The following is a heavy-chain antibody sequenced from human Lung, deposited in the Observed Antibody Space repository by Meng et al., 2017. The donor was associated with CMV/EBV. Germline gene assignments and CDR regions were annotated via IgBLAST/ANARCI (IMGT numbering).Heavy chain of an antibody. Sequence: GGSLRLSCAASGFTFSSYAMHWVRQAPGKGLEWVAVISYDGSNKYYADSVKGRFTISRDNSKNTLYLQMNSLRAEDTAVYYCTRGSITGTTYYYYYGMYVWGQGTTVTVSS. D-gene: IGHD1-7*01. J-gene: IGHJ6*02. V-gene: IGHV3-30-3*01. CDR3: TRGSITGTTYYYYYGMYV. CDR2: ISYDGSNK. CDR1: GFTFSSYA.